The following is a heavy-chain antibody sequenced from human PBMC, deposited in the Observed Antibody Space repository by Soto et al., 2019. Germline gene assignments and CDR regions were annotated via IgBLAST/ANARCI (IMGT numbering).Heavy chain of an antibody. CDR1: GYTFTSYV. CDR3: AKGVTLAARQHFDY. V-gene: IGHV1-8*01. J-gene: IGHJ4*02. D-gene: IGHD6-13*01. CDR2: MNPNSGNT. Sequence: ASVKVSCKASGYTFTSYVINWVQQATGQGLEWMGWMNPNSGNTGYAQKFQGRVTMTRNTSISSAYMELSSLRSEDTAVYYCAKGVTLAARQHFDYWGQGTPVTVSS.